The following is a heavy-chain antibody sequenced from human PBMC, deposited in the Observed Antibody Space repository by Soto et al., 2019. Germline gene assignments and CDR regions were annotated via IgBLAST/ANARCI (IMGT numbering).Heavy chain of an antibody. CDR2: ISYDGSNK. CDR3: AKDPITPEKYSGYGPTRTTVTTPGGY. Sequence: PGGSLRLSCAASGFTFRSFTMNWVRQAPGKGLEWVAVISYDGSNKYYADSVKGRFTISRDNSKNTLYLQMNSLRAEDTAVYYCAKDPITPEKYSGYGPTRTTVTTPGGYWGQGTLVTVSS. J-gene: IGHJ4*02. V-gene: IGHV3-30*18. CDR1: GFTFRSFT. D-gene: IGHD4-17*01.